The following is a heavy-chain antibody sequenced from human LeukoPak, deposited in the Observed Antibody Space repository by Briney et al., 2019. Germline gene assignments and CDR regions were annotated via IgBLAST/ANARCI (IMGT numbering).Heavy chain of an antibody. J-gene: IGHJ6*02. CDR1: GFTFSSYA. CDR2: ISGSGGST. CDR3: ARDLSTPMVNYYYYGMDV. D-gene: IGHD5-18*01. Sequence: QPGGSLRLSCAASGFTFSSYAMSWVRQAPGKGLEWVSAISGSGGSTYYADSVKGRFTISRDNAKNSLYLQMNSLRAEDTAVYYYARDLSTPMVNYYYYGMDVWGQGTTVTVSS. V-gene: IGHV3-23*01.